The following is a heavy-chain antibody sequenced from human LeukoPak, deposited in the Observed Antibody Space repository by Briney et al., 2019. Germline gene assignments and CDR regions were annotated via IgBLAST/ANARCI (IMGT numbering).Heavy chain of an antibody. Sequence: PSETLSLTCAVYGGSFSGYYWSWIRQPPGKGLEWIGEINHSGSTNYNPSLKSRVTISVDTSKNQFSLKLGSVTAADTAVYYCARVYSSGWYADWYFDLWGRGTLVTVSS. V-gene: IGHV4-34*01. J-gene: IGHJ2*01. CDR1: GGSFSGYY. CDR3: ARVYSSGWYADWYFDL. CDR2: INHSGST. D-gene: IGHD6-19*01.